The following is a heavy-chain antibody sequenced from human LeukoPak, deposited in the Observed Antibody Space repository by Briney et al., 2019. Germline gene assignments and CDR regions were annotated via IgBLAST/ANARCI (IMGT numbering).Heavy chain of an antibody. CDR2: INYDGSEK. CDR3: TRDQH. Sequence: AGSLRLSCAGSGFIFGTTSMSWVRQTPGKGLEWVASINYDGSEKYYVGSVEGRFTISRDTAKKSLFLQMNSLRADDTAIYYCTRDQHWGQGTLVTVSS. CDR1: GFIFGTTS. J-gene: IGHJ1*01. V-gene: IGHV3-7*01.